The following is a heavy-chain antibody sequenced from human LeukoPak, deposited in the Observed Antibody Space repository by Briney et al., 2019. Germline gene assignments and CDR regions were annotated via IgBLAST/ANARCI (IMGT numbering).Heavy chain of an antibody. V-gene: IGHV1-46*01. CDR3: ARGGYDFLSGHYPSR. CDR1: GYTFTTYY. J-gene: IGHJ4*02. CDR2: INPSAGST. Sequence: GASVKVSCKASGYTFTTYYMNWVRQAPGQGLEWMGIINPSAGSTSYAQKFQGRVTMTRDTSTSTVYMELSSLRSEDTAVYYCARGGYDFLSGHYPSRWGQGTLVTVSS. D-gene: IGHD3-3*01.